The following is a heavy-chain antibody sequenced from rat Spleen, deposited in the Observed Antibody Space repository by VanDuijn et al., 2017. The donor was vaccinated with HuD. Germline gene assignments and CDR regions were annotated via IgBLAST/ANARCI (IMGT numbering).Heavy chain of an antibody. CDR2: ITNGGGRL. V-gene: IGHV5-31*01. CDR3: TGPFDY. J-gene: IGHJ2*01. Sequence: EVQLVESGGGLVQPGGSLKLSCVASGFIFKDYWMTWIRQAPGKGLEWVASITNGGGRLYYSDSVKGRFNISRENAKSTLYLQMNSLRSEDTATYYCTGPFDYWGQGVMVTVSS. CDR1: GFIFKDYW.